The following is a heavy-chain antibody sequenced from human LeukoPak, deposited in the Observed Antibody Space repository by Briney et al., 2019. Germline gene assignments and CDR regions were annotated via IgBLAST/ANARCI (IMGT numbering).Heavy chain of an antibody. CDR1: GFTFSSYS. J-gene: IGHJ4*02. V-gene: IGHV3-21*01. CDR2: ISSSSSYI. CDR3: ARSSHNSGVRGVMGY. Sequence: GGSLRLSCAASGFTFSSYSMNWVRQAPGKGLEWVSSISSSSSYIYYADSVKGRFTISRDNAKNSLYLQMNSLRAEDTAVYYCARSSHNSGVRGVMGYWGQGTLVTVSS. D-gene: IGHD3-10*01.